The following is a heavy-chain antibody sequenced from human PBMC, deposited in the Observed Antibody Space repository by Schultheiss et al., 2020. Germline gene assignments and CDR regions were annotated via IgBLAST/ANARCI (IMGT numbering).Heavy chain of an antibody. CDR3: ARDRDLGGALTTGPFDY. J-gene: IGHJ4*02. Sequence: GGSLRLSCAASGFTFSSYGMNWVRQAPGKGLEWVSYISSSGSTIYYADSVKGRFTISRDNPKHSLFLQMNSLRAEDTAVYYCARDRDLGGALTTGPFDYWGQGTLVTVFS. D-gene: IGHD4-23*01. CDR2: ISSSGSTI. V-gene: IGHV3-48*04. CDR1: GFTFSSYG.